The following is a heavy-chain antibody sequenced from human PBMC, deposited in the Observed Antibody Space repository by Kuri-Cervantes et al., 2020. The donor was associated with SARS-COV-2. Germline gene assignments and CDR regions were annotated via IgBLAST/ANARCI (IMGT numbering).Heavy chain of an antibody. Sequence: GGSLRLSCAASGFTFSSYSMNWVRQAPGKGLEWVSYISSSSSTTYYADSVKGRFTISRDNAKNSLYLQMNSLRDEDTAVYYCAKDQDYYDSSGQFDYWGQGTLVTVSS. D-gene: IGHD3-22*01. V-gene: IGHV3-48*02. CDR1: GFTFSSYS. J-gene: IGHJ4*02. CDR3: AKDQDYYDSSGQFDY. CDR2: ISSSSSTT.